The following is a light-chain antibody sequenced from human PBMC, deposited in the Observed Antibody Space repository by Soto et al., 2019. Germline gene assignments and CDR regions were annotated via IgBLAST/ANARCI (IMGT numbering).Light chain of an antibody. J-gene: IGKJ1*01. CDR3: QQRSHWPRT. Sequence: EIVLTQSPGTLSLSPGESATLSCRASQSVSSYLAWYQQKPGQGPRLLIYDVSNRATGIPARFSGSGSGTDFSLTISSLEPEDFAVYYCQQRSHWPRTFGQGTKVDI. CDR2: DVS. CDR1: QSVSSY. V-gene: IGKV3-11*01.